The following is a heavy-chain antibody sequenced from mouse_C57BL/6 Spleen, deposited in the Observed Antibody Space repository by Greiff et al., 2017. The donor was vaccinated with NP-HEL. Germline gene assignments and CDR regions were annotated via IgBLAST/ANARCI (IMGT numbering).Heavy chain of an antibody. CDR1: GYTFTSYW. V-gene: IGHV1-64*01. Sequence: QVQLQQSGAELVKPGASVKLSCKASGYTFTSYWMHWVKQRPGQGLEWIGMIHPNSGSTNYNEKFKSKATLTVDKSSSTAYMQLSSLTSADSAVYDCARSEIYYGNYVYFDYWGQGTTLTVSS. CDR3: ARSEIYYGNYVYFDY. J-gene: IGHJ2*01. CDR2: IHPNSGST. D-gene: IGHD2-1*01.